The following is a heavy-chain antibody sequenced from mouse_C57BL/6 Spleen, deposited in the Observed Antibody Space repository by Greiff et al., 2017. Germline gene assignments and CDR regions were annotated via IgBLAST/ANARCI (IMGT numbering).Heavy chain of an antibody. CDR2: IDPETGGT. D-gene: IGHD2-4*01. J-gene: IGHJ1*03. Sequence: QVQLQQSGAELVRPGASVTLSCKASGYTFTDYEMHWVKQTPVHVLEWIGAIDPETGGTAYNQKFKGKAILTADKSSSTAYMELRSLTSEDSAVYYCTRSYDSYWYFDVWGTGTTVTVSS. V-gene: IGHV1-15*01. CDR1: GYTFTDYE. CDR3: TRSYDSYWYFDV.